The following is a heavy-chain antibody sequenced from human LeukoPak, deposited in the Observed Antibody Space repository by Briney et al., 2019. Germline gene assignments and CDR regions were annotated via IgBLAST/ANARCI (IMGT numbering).Heavy chain of an antibody. D-gene: IGHD5-18*01. V-gene: IGHV3-21*01. CDR2: ISSSSSYI. Sequence: GGSLRLSCAASGFTFSSYAMSWVRQAPGKGLEWVSSISSSSSYIYYADSVKGRFTISRDNAKNSLYLQMNSLRAEDTAVYYCARVYAAMEPNDAFDIWGQGTMVTVSS. J-gene: IGHJ3*02. CDR3: ARVYAAMEPNDAFDI. CDR1: GFTFSSYA.